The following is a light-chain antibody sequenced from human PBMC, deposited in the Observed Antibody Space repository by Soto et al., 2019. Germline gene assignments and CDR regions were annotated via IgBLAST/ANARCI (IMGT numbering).Light chain of an antibody. J-gene: IGKJ4*01. V-gene: IGKV3-15*01. Sequence: EIVMTQSPATLSVSPGERVTLSCRASQSLSGNLAWYQQKPGQAPRLVIYGASYRAMGNPARFSGSGFGTEFTLTISSLQSEDFAVYYCQQYDSWPLTFGGGTKVDIK. CDR2: GAS. CDR3: QQYDSWPLT. CDR1: QSLSGN.